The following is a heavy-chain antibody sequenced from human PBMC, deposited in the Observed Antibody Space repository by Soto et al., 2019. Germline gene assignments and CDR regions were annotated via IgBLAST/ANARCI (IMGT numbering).Heavy chain of an antibody. D-gene: IGHD5-18*01. Sequence: GGSLRLSCAASGFTFDNYDIYWVRQLPGTGLAWVSSSRWNSCDIAYADSVKGRFIISRDNAKKYLYLEMSGLRVDDTALYFCSKGMKWMQLWSVGAYDAWGPGTMVTVSS. CDR3: SKGMKWMQLWSVGAYDA. CDR2: SRWNSCDI. J-gene: IGHJ3*01. CDR1: GFTFDNYD. V-gene: IGHV3-9*01.